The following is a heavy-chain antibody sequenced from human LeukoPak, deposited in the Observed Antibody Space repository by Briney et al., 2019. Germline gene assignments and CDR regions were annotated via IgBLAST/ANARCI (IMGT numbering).Heavy chain of an antibody. CDR1: GYTFTSYD. V-gene: IGHV1-8*01. Sequence: ASVKVSCKASGYTFTSYDINWVRQATGEGLEWMGWMNPNSGNTGYAQKFQGRVTMTRNASISTAYMELSSLRSEDTAVYYCAKEGQYYDFWSGYSPDYWGQGTLVTVSS. J-gene: IGHJ4*02. CDR2: MNPNSGNT. CDR3: AKEGQYYDFWSGYSPDY. D-gene: IGHD3-3*01.